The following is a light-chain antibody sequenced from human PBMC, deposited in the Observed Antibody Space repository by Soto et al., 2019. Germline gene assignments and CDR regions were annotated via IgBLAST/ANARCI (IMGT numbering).Light chain of an antibody. CDR2: DVS. Sequence: QSALTQPASVSGSPGQSITISCTGTSSDVGGYNYVSWYQQHPGKAPKLMIYDVSERPSGVPDRFSGSKSGNTASLTISGLQPEDEADYYCCSYAVTFYVFGTGTKVTVL. CDR3: CSYAVTFYV. CDR1: SSDVGGYNY. V-gene: IGLV2-11*01. J-gene: IGLJ1*01.